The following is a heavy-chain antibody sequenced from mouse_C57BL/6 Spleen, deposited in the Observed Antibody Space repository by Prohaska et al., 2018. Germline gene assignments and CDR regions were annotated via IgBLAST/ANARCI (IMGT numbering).Heavy chain of an antibody. D-gene: IGHD1-1*01. CDR3: MRYGLRYWYFDV. Sequence: EVQLLETGGGLVQPGGSRGLSCEGSGFTFSGFWMSWVRQTPGKTLEWIGDINSDGSEINDAPSIKDRFTIFRDNDKSTLYLQMSNVRSEDTATYFCMRYGLRYWYFDVWGTGTTVTVSS. CDR1: GFTFSGFW. CDR2: INSDGSEI. V-gene: IGHV11-2*01. J-gene: IGHJ1*03.